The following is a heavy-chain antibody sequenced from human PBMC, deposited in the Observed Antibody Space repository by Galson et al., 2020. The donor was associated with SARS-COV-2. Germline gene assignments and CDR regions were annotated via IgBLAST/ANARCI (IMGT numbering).Heavy chain of an antibody. J-gene: IGHJ4*02. D-gene: IGHD5-18*01. CDR1: GDSISSGSYY. CDR3: ARDQDGYNQLDH. Sequence: SETLSLTCIVPGDSISSGSYYWSWIRQHPAEGLERIGYIYYSGTTYYNPSLKSRVSISVDTSKNQFSLKLNSVTAADTAVYYCARDQDGYNQLDHWGQGTLVTVSP. CDR2: IYYSGTT. V-gene: IGHV4-31*03.